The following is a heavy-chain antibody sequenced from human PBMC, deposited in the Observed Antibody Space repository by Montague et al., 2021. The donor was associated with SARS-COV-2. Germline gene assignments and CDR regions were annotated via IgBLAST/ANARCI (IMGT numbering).Heavy chain of an antibody. D-gene: IGHD6-13*01. CDR3: AKGIAAAGIGLYYYYYGMEV. CDR2: SI. V-gene: IGHV3-9*01. J-gene: IGHJ6*02. Sequence: SIGYADSVNGRFTISRDNDKNSLYLQMNSLRPEDTALYYCAKGIAAAGIGLYYYYYGMEVWGQGTTVTDSS.